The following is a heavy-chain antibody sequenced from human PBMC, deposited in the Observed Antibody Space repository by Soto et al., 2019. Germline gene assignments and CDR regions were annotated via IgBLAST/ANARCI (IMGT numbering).Heavy chain of an antibody. D-gene: IGHD1-1*01. V-gene: IGHV3-74*01. J-gene: IGHJ5*02. CDR3: ATVGTGSYDWFDP. CDR2: INSDGTTT. CDR1: GFTFRSNW. Sequence: EVQLVESGGGLVQPGGSLRLSCAASGFTFRSNWMHWVRQAPGKGLVWVSRINSDGTTTTYADSVRGRFTISRDNAKNTLYLQMTSLRAEDTAVYYCATVGTGSYDWFDPWGQGTLVTVSS.